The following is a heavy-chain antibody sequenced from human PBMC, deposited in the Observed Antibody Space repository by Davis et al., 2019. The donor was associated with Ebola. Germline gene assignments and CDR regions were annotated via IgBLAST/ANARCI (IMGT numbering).Heavy chain of an antibody. V-gene: IGHV3-7*01. J-gene: IGHJ4*02. D-gene: IGHD3-22*01. CDR3: ARDYYDSSGYYPEGFDY. CDR1: GFTFSSYA. CDR2: IKQDGSEK. Sequence: GGSLRLSCAASGFTFSSYAMSWVRQAPGKGLEWVANIKQDGSEKYYVDSVKGRFTISRDNAKNSLYLQMNSLRAEDTAVYYCARDYYDSSGYYPEGFDYWGQGTLVTVSS.